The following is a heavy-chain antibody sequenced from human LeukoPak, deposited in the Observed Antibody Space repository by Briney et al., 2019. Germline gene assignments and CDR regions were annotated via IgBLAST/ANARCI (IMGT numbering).Heavy chain of an antibody. CDR3: ARNDGSGYPIDY. D-gene: IGHD3-22*01. J-gene: IGHJ4*02. CDR1: GGSISSYY. V-gene: IGHV4-59*08. Sequence: SETLSLTCTVSGGSISSYYWSWIRQPPGKGLEWIGYIYYSGSTNYNPSLKSRVTISVDTSKNQFSLKLSSVTAADTAVYYCARNDGSGYPIDYWGQGTLVTVSS. CDR2: IYYSGST.